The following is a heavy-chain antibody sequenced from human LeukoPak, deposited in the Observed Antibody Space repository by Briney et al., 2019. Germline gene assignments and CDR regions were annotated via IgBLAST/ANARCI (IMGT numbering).Heavy chain of an antibody. V-gene: IGHV4-30-4*01. CDR3: ARVRMRLRACYFDY. D-gene: IGHD2-8*01. Sequence: SETLSLTCTVSGGSINSGDLYWSWVRQPPGKGLEWIGYIYYSGSTYYNPSLKSRVTISVDTSKNQFSLKLSSVTAADTAVYYRARVRMRLRACYFDYWGQGTLVTVSS. J-gene: IGHJ4*02. CDR1: GGSINSGDLY. CDR2: IYYSGST.